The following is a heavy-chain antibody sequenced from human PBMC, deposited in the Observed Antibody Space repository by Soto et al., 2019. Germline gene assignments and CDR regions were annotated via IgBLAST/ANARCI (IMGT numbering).Heavy chain of an antibody. Sequence: PSETLSLTCAVYGGSFSGYYWSWIRQPPGKGLEWIGEINHSGSTNYNPSLKSRVTISVDTSKNQFSLKLSSVTAADTAVYYCANIAVRHLYYYYYGMDVWGQGTTVTVSS. D-gene: IGHD6-6*01. CDR2: INHSGST. CDR3: ANIAVRHLYYYYYGMDV. CDR1: GGSFSGYY. V-gene: IGHV4-34*01. J-gene: IGHJ6*02.